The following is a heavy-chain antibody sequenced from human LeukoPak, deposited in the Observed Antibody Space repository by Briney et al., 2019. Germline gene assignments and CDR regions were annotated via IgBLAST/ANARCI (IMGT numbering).Heavy chain of an antibody. Sequence: SVKVSCKASGGTFSSYTISWVRQAPGRGLEWMGRIIPILGIANYAQKFQGRVTITADKSTSTAYMELSSLRSEDTAVYYCARCAGDSSGYRDAFDIWGQGTMVTVSS. V-gene: IGHV1-69*02. CDR3: ARCAGDSSGYRDAFDI. CDR2: IIPILGIA. D-gene: IGHD3-22*01. CDR1: GGTFSSYT. J-gene: IGHJ3*02.